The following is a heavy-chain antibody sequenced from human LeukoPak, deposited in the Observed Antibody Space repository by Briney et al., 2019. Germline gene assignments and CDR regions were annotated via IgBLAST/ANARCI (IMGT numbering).Heavy chain of an antibody. D-gene: IGHD3-10*01. CDR3: AARKVRGVWFYLDY. J-gene: IGHJ4*02. V-gene: IGHV3-33*03. CDR2: IWYDGSNK. CDR1: GFTFNTYG. Sequence: GGSLRLSCAASGFTFNTYGMNWVRQAPGKGLEWVAVIWYDGSNKYYADSVKGRFTISRDNSKNTLYLQMNSLRVEDTAVYFCAARKVRGVWFYLDYWGQGTLVTVSS.